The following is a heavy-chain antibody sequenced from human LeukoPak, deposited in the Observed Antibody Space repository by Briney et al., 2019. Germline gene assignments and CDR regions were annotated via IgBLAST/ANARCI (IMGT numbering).Heavy chain of an antibody. Sequence: GGSLRLSCAASGFTFSKFGMHWVRQTPGKGLEWVALVRNDGSKNYYADSVKGRFTISRDNSKDTLYLLLNSLRAEDTAVYYCAKDWSLGYGCLDYWGQGTLVTVSS. CDR2: VRNDGSKN. V-gene: IGHV3-30*02. CDR1: GFTFSKFG. D-gene: IGHD5-12*01. J-gene: IGHJ4*02. CDR3: AKDWSLGYGCLDY.